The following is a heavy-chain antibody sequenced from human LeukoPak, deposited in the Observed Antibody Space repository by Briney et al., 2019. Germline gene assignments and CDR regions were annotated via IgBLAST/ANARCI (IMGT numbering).Heavy chain of an antibody. CDR1: GYTFTSYA. V-gene: IGHV7-4-1*02. D-gene: IGHD6-13*01. J-gene: IGHJ5*02. Sequence: ASVKVSCKASGYTFTSYAMNWVRQAPGQGLEWLGWINTNTGNPTYAQGFTGRFVFSLDTSVSTAYLQISSLKAEDTAVYYCAREIGAAGTAEWFDPWGQGTLVTVSS. CDR2: INTNTGNP. CDR3: AREIGAAGTAEWFDP.